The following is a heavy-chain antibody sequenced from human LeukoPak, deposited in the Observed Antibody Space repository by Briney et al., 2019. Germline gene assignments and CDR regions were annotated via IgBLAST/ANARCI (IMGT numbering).Heavy chain of an antibody. CDR1: GFTFSGSA. CDR3: TMGIERGDDSYASDY. V-gene: IGHV3-73*01. J-gene: IGHJ4*02. CDR2: IRSKANSYAT. D-gene: IGHD5-18*01. Sequence: GGSLRLSCAASGFTFSGSAMHWVRQAYGKGLEWVGRIRSKANSYATAYAASVKGRFTISRDDSKNTAYLQMNSLKTEDTAVYYCTMGIERGDDSYASDYWGQGTLVTVSS.